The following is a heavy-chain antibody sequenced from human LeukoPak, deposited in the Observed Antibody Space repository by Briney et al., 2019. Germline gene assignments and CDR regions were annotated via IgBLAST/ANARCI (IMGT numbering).Heavy chain of an antibody. Sequence: SETLSLTCAVYGGSFSGYYWSWIRQPPGKGLEWIGEINHSGSTNYNPSLKSRVTISVDTSKNQFSLKLSSATAADTAVYYCARRSIAAHWYFDLWGRGTLVTVSS. J-gene: IGHJ2*01. CDR2: INHSGST. CDR3: ARRSIAAHWYFDL. V-gene: IGHV4-34*01. D-gene: IGHD6-13*01. CDR1: GGSFSGYY.